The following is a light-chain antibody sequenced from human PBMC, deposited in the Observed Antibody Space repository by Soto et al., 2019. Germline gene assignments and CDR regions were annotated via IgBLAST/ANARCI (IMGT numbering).Light chain of an antibody. V-gene: IGKV3-15*01. CDR3: QQLTSYPRST. J-gene: IGKJ5*01. CDR2: GAS. CDR1: QSVSSN. Sequence: EIVFTQSPGTLSFSPGERATLCCRASQSVSSNLAWYQQKPGQAPSLLIYGASTRATGTPARFSGSGSGTEFTLTISSLQPEDFATYHCQQLTSYPRSTFGQGTRLEI.